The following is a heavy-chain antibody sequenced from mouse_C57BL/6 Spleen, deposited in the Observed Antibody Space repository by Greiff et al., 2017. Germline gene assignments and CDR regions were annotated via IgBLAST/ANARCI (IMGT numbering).Heavy chain of an antibody. D-gene: IGHD4-1*01. J-gene: IGHJ1*03. CDR2: IDPNSGGT. V-gene: IGHV1-72*01. CDR1: GYTFTSYW. Sequence: QVQLQQPGAELVKPGASVKLSCKASGYTFTSYWMHWVKQRPGRGLEWIGRIDPNSGGTKYNEKFKSKATLTVDKPSSTAYMQLSSLTSEDSAVYYCARPDSGTWGYFDDWGTGTTVTVSS. CDR3: ARPDSGTWGYFDD.